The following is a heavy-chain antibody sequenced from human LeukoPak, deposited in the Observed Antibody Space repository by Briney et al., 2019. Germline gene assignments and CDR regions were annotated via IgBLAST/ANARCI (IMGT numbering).Heavy chain of an antibody. CDR2: INWNGGST. CDR3: ARDPGYYGSGKEDY. V-gene: IGHV3-20*04. CDR1: GFTFDDYG. Sequence: GGSLRLSCAASGFTFDDYGMSWVRQAPGKGLEWVSGINWNGGSTGYADSVEGRFTISRDNAKNSLYLQMNSLRAEDTALYYCARDPGYYGSGKEDYWGQGTLVTVSS. J-gene: IGHJ4*02. D-gene: IGHD3-10*01.